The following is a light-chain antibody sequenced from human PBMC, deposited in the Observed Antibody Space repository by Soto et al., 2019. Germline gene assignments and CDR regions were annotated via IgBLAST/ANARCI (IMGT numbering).Light chain of an antibody. CDR1: QDITNS. CDR3: QQYYDLPHT. CDR2: DAS. Sequence: DIHMTQSPSSLSASVGDRVTISCQASQDITNSLNWYQQRPGKAPKLLIFDASNFETGVPSRFSGSGSGTHFTLTITSLQPEDIATYYCQQYYDLPHTFGPGTKVDCK. V-gene: IGKV1-33*01. J-gene: IGKJ3*01.